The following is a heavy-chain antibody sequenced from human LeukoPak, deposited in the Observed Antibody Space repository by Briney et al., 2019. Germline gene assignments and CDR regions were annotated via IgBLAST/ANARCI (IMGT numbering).Heavy chain of an antibody. D-gene: IGHD1-26*01. V-gene: IGHV3-30*02. Sequence: GGSLRLSCAASGFTFSSYGMHWVRQAPGKGLEWVAFIQYDGSNKYYADSVKGRFTISRDNSKNTLYLQMNSLRAEDTAVYYCAKDFRYSGSQGDYWGQGTLVTVSS. CDR1: GFTFSSYG. CDR2: IQYDGSNK. J-gene: IGHJ4*02. CDR3: AKDFRYSGSQGDY.